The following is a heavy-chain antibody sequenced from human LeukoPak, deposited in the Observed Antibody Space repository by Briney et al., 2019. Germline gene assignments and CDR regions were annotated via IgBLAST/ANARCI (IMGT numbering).Heavy chain of an antibody. Sequence: ALVKVSCKASGGTFSSCAISWVRQAPGQGLEWMGGIIPIFGTANYAQKFQGRVTITTDESTSTAYMELSSLRSEDTAVYYCARGSHGSGSYAPWGQGTLVTVSS. CDR3: ARGSHGSGSYAP. J-gene: IGHJ5*02. CDR1: GGTFSSCA. D-gene: IGHD3-10*01. V-gene: IGHV1-69*05. CDR2: IIPIFGTA.